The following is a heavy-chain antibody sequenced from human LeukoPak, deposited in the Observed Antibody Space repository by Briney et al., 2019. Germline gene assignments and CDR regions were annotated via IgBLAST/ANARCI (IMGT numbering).Heavy chain of an antibody. J-gene: IGHJ4*02. CDR3: ARSGSRWLRFFYFDY. CDR2: IYYSGST. V-gene: IGHV4-30-4*07. Sequence: SETLSLTCAVSGGSISSGGYSWSWIRQPPGKGLEWIGYIYYSGSTYYNPSLKSRVTISVDTSKNQFSLKLSSVTAADTAVYYCARSGSRWLRFFYFDYWGQGTLVTVSS. D-gene: IGHD5-12*01. CDR1: GGSISSGGYS.